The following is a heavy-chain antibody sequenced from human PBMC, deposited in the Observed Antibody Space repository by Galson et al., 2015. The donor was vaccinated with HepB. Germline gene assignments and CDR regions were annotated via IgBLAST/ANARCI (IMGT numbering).Heavy chain of an antibody. V-gene: IGHV7-4-1*02. J-gene: IGHJ3*01. D-gene: IGHD3-10*01. CDR1: GYTFSTYP. CDR2: ININTGNT. CDR3: TRGGGRGEYDTYDV. Sequence: SVKVSCKASGYTFSTYPMNWVRQAPGQGLEWMGWININTGNTTYAPGFTRRFVFSLDTSVSTAFLQITSLKPDDTAVYYCTRGGGRGEYDTYDVWGQGTMVTVSS.